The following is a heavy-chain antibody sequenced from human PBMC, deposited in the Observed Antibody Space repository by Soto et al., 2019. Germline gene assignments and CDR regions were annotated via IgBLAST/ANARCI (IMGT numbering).Heavy chain of an antibody. CDR1: GGSISSGGYY. V-gene: IGHV4-31*03. CDR2: IYYSGST. D-gene: IGHD4-17*01. Sequence: SETLSLTCTVSGGSISSGGYYWSWIRQHPGKGLEWIGYIYYSGSTYYNPSLKSRVTISVDTSKNQFSLKLSSVTAADTAVYYCARVGDYGQFYYYYYMDVWGKGTTVTVSS. J-gene: IGHJ6*03. CDR3: ARVGDYGQFYYYYYMDV.